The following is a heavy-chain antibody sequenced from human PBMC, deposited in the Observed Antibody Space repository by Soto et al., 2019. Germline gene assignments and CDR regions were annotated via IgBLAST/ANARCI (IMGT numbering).Heavy chain of an antibody. V-gene: IGHV3-33*01. Sequence: QVPLVESGGGVVQPGRSLRLSCAASGFTFSSYGMHWVRQAPGKGLEWVAVIWYDGSNKYYADFVKGRLTISRDNSKNTLYLQMNSLRAEDTAVYFCARGILGSPYGLDVWGQGTTVTVS. D-gene: IGHD1-20*01. CDR1: GFTFSSYG. CDR2: IWYDGSNK. CDR3: ARGILGSPYGLDV. J-gene: IGHJ6*02.